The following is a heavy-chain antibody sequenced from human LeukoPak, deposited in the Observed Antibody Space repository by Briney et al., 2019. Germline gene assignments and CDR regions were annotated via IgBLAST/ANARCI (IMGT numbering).Heavy chain of an antibody. Sequence: SETLSLTCTVSGGSISSYYWSWIRQPPGKGLEWIGEIYYSGSTNYNPSLKSRVTISIDTSKNQFSLKLSSVTAADTAVYYCARIDSSTYSFDYWGQGTLVTVSS. CDR2: IYYSGST. V-gene: IGHV4-34*01. CDR3: ARIDSSTYSFDY. CDR1: GGSISSYY. D-gene: IGHD3-22*01. J-gene: IGHJ4*02.